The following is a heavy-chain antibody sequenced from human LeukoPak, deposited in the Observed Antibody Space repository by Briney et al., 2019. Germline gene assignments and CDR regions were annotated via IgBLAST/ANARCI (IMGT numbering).Heavy chain of an antibody. CDR2: IYTSGST. D-gene: IGHD3-22*01. Sequence: SETLSLTCTVSGGSISSYYWSWIRQPAGKGLEWIGRIYTSGSTNYNPSLKSRVTISVDTSKNQFSLKLSSVTAADTAVYYCARVPGMIVVPHTPSFDYWGQGTLVTVSS. V-gene: IGHV4-4*07. CDR3: ARVPGMIVVPHTPSFDY. J-gene: IGHJ4*02. CDR1: GGSISSYY.